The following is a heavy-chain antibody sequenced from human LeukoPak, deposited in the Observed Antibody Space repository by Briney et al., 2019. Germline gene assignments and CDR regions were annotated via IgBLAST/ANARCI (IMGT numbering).Heavy chain of an antibody. CDR3: AASSSSVLYYFDY. CDR2: IKQDGSEK. V-gene: IGHV3-7*01. J-gene: IGHJ4*02. CDR1: GFTFSSYW. D-gene: IGHD6-6*01. Sequence: GGSLRLSCAASGFTFSSYWMSWVRQAPGKGLEWVANIKQDGSEKYYVDSVKGRFTISRDNAKNSLYLQMNSLRAEDTAVYYCAASSSSVLYYFDYWGQGTMVTVSS.